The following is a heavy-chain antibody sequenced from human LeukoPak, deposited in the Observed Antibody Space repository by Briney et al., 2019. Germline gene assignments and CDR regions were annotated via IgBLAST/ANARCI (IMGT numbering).Heavy chain of an antibody. D-gene: IGHD3-3*01. CDR3: ARDRSIFGVFIQ. Sequence: SETLSLTCSVSGASISSHYWSWIRQSAGKRLEWIGRIFTTGITNYNPSLGSRVTMSVDTSKNQFYLRLNSVTAADTAVYYCARDRSIFGVFIQWGQGTLVTVSS. CDR1: GASISSHY. J-gene: IGHJ4*02. V-gene: IGHV4-4*07. CDR2: IFTTGIT.